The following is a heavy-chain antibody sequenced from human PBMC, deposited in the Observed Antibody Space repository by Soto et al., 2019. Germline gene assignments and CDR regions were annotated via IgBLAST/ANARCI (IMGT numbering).Heavy chain of an antibody. CDR3: ARDLRYCSSTSCYNYYYYGMDV. D-gene: IGHD2-2*01. CDR2: IIPIFGTA. V-gene: IGHV1-69*13. J-gene: IGHJ6*02. CDR1: GGTFSSYA. Sequence: GASVKVSCKASGGTFSSYAISWVRQAPGQGLEWMGGIIPIFGTANYAQKFQGRVTITADESTSTAYMELSSLRSEDTAVYYCARDLRYCSSTSCYNYYYYGMDVWGQGTTVTVSS.